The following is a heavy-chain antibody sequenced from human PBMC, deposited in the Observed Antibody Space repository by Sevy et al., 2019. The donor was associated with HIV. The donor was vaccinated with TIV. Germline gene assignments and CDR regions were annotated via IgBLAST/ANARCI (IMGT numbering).Heavy chain of an antibody. CDR1: GFTFSSYS. J-gene: IGHJ4*02. V-gene: IGHV3-21*01. D-gene: IGHD2-15*01. CDR3: AREAVVVAALDY. CDR2: ISNSSSYI. Sequence: GGSLRLSCAASGFTFSSYSMNWVRQAPGKGLEWVSSISNSSSYIYYADSVKGRFTISRDNAKNSLYLQMNSLRAEDTAVYYCAREAVVVAALDYWGQGTLVTVSS.